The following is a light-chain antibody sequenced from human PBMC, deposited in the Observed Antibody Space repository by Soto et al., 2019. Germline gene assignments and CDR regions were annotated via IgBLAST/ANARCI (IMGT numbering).Light chain of an antibody. CDR1: QSLSSN. Sequence: EIVMTQSPATLSVSPGERATLSCRASQSLSSNLAWYQQKPGLAPRLLIYGASTRATGIPARFSGNGSGTEFTLTISSLQSADFAVYYCQQYNNWPSLTFGGGTKVDNK. V-gene: IGKV3-15*01. J-gene: IGKJ4*01. CDR3: QQYNNWPSLT. CDR2: GAS.